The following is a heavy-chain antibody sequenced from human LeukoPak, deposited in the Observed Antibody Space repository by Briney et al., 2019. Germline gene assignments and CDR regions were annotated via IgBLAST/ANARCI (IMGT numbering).Heavy chain of an antibody. D-gene: IGHD1-26*01. CDR2: IYYSGST. CDR1: GGSISSGGYY. CDR3: ARGRYGWELPRGWFDP. V-gene: IGHV4-31*03. Sequence: PSETLSLTCTVSGGSISSGGYYWSWIRQHPGKGLEWIGYIYYSGSTYYNPSLKSRVTISVDTSKNQFSLKLSSVTAADTAVYYCARGRYGWELPRGWFDPWGQGTLVTVSS. J-gene: IGHJ5*02.